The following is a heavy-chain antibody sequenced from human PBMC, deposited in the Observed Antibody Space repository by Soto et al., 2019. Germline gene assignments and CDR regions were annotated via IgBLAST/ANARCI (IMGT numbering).Heavy chain of an antibody. CDR3: AGDLGVVTPFSYYYGMDG. J-gene: IGHJ6*02. Sequence: VQLVQSGAEVKKPGSSVKVSCKASGGTFSSYAISWVRQAPGQGLEWMGGIIPIFGTANYAQKFQGRVTSTAAXFTXRXFMELSSLRSEDTAVYYCAGDLGVVTPFSYYYGMDGWGQGTTVTGSS. CDR2: IIPIFGTA. V-gene: IGHV1-69*12. CDR1: GGTFSSYA. D-gene: IGHD3-3*01.